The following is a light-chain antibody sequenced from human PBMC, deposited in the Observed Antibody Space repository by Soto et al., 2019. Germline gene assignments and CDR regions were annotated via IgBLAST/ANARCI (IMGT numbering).Light chain of an antibody. CDR3: QQRYNWPPIT. J-gene: IGKJ5*01. V-gene: IGKV3-11*01. CDR1: QSVSVY. CDR2: DAS. Sequence: EIVLTQSPATLSLSPCERATLSCRASQSVSVYLAWFQQKPGQAPRLLIYDASNRATGIPARFSGSGSGTDFTLTISSLEPEDFAVYYCQQRYNWPPITFGQGTRLEIK.